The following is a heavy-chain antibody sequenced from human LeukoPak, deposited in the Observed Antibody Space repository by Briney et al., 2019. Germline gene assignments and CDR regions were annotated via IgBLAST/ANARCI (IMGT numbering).Heavy chain of an antibody. CDR1: GFTFSSYA. J-gene: IGHJ4*02. CDR3: ARARGARGWHADY. Sequence: PGGSLRLSCAASGFTFSSYAMYWVRQAPGKGLEWVAVIWYDGSNKYYADSVKGRFTISRDNSKNTLYLQMNSLRAEDTAVYYCARARGARGWHADYWGQGTLVTVSS. V-gene: IGHV3-33*07. D-gene: IGHD6-19*01. CDR2: IWYDGSNK.